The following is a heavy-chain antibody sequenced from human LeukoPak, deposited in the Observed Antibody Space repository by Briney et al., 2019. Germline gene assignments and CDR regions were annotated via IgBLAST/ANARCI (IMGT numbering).Heavy chain of an antibody. CDR3: ARGWYYYGSGSYHAFDI. CDR1: GGTFSSYA. CDR2: IIPIFGTA. V-gene: IGHV1-69*13. Sequence: SVKVSCKASGGTFSSYAISWVRQAPGQGLEWMGGIIPIFGTANYAQKFQGRVTITADESTSTAYMELSSLRSEDTAVYYCARGWYYYGSGSYHAFDIWGQGTMVTVSS. J-gene: IGHJ3*02. D-gene: IGHD3-10*01.